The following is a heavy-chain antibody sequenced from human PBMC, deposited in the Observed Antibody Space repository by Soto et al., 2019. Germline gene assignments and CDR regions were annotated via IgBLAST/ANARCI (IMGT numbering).Heavy chain of an antibody. D-gene: IGHD4-17*01. Sequence: PGGSLRLSCAASGFTFSSYGMHWVRQAPGKGLEWVAVISYDGSNKYYADSVKGRFTISRDNSKNTLYLQMNSLRAEDMAVYYCAKVSAYGDFTYYFDYWGQGTLVTVSS. CDR2: ISYDGSNK. V-gene: IGHV3-30*18. J-gene: IGHJ4*02. CDR1: GFTFSSYG. CDR3: AKVSAYGDFTYYFDY.